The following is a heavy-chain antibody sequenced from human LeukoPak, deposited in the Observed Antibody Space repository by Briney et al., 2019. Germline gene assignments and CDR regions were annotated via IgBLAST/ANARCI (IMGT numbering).Heavy chain of an antibody. J-gene: IGHJ4*02. D-gene: IGHD3-10*01. CDR3: ARDHPSIGGSDV. CDR2: IIPILGIA. CDR1: GGTFSSYT. Sequence: SVKGSCKASGGTFSSYTISWVRQAPGQGLEWMGRIIPILGIANYAQKFQGRVTITADKSTSTAYMELSSLRSEDTAVYYCARDHPSIGGSDVWGQGTLVTVSS. V-gene: IGHV1-69*04.